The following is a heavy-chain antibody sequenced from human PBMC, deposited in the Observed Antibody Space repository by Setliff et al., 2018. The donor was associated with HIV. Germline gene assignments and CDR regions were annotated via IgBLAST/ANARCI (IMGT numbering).Heavy chain of an antibody. CDR3: AREKTVDYYDSIDAFDI. V-gene: IGHV4-61*02. Sequence: SETLYLTCTVSGGSISSGSHYWSWIRQPAGKGLEWIGRLDTSGSTNYNPSLKRRVAISVDTSKNQFSVKLSSVSAADTAVYYCAREKTVDYYDSIDAFDIWGQGTMVTVSS. D-gene: IGHD3-22*01. CDR2: LDTSGST. CDR1: GGSISSGSHY. J-gene: IGHJ3*02.